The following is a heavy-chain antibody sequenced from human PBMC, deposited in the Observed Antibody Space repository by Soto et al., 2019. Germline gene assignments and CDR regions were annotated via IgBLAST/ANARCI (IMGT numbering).Heavy chain of an antibody. J-gene: IGHJ4*02. D-gene: IGHD3-16*01. CDR3: VADWASPYTGFDY. Sequence: QVQLVQSGAEVKKPGASVQVSCKASGYRFSNYCIYWVRQAPGQGLEWMGRLNPGGGGPDYAQKFQGRVTMTRDTTTSTVYFELSILRSEDTAFYYCVADWASPYTGFDYWGQGSLVTVSS. CDR1: GYRFSNYC. CDR2: LNPGGGGP. V-gene: IGHV1-46*01.